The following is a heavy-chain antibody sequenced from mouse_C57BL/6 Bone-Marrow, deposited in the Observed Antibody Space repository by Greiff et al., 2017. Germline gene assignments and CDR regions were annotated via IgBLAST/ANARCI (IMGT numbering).Heavy chain of an antibody. CDR1: GFTFSDYY. CDR3: AREGTTGYYFDY. CDR2: INYDGSST. J-gene: IGHJ2*01. V-gene: IGHV5-16*01. D-gene: IGHD2-12*01. Sequence: EVMLVESEGGLVQPGSSMKLSCTASGFTFSDYYMAWVRQVPEKGLEWVANINYDGSSTYYLDSLKSRFIISGDNATNILYLQMSSLKSEDTATYYCAREGTTGYYFDYWGQGTTLTVSS.